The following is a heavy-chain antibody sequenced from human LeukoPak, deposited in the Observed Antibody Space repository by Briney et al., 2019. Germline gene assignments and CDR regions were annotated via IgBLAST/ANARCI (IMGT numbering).Heavy chain of an antibody. J-gene: IGHJ5*02. V-gene: IGHV3-30*03. Sequence: GGSLRLSCAASGFTFSSYGMHWVRQAPGKGLEWVAVISYDGSNKYYADSVKGRFTISRDNSKNTLYLQMNSLRAEDTAAYYCARAGEVPALEGVDPWGQGTLVTVSS. CDR3: ARAGEVPALEGVDP. D-gene: IGHD2-2*01. CDR1: GFTFSSYG. CDR2: ISYDGSNK.